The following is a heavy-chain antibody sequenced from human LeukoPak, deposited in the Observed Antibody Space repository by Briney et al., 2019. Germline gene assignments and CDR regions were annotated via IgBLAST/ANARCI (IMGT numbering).Heavy chain of an antibody. Sequence: PEGSLKLSCAASGFTFSGSGMHWVRQASGKGLEWVGRIRSKANSYATAYAASVKGRFTISRDDSKNTAYLQMNSLKTEDTAVYYCTTKGVLTGYPLDYWGQGTLVTVSS. V-gene: IGHV3-73*01. D-gene: IGHD3-9*01. CDR2: IRSKANSYAT. CDR3: TTKGVLTGYPLDY. CDR1: GFTFSGSG. J-gene: IGHJ4*02.